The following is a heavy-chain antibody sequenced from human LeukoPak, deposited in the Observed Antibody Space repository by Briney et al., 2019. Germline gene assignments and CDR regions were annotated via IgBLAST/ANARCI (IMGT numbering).Heavy chain of an antibody. CDR3: ARGSSGYYDSSGYHFFRYYFDY. V-gene: IGHV4-59*01. Sequence: SETLSLTCTVSGGSISSYYWSWIRQPPGKGLEWIGYIYYSGSTNYNPSLKSRVTISVDTAKNQFSLKLSSVTAADTAVYYCARGSSGYYDSSGYHFFRYYFDYWGQGTLVTVSS. CDR2: IYYSGST. CDR1: GGSISSYY. D-gene: IGHD3-22*01. J-gene: IGHJ4*02.